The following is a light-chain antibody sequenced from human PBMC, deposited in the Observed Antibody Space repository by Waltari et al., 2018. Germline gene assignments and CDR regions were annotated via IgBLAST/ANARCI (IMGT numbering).Light chain of an antibody. V-gene: IGLV2-14*01. J-gene: IGLJ2*01. CDR1: SSDVGGYNY. CDR3: SSYTSSISLA. CDR2: EVS. Sequence: QSALTQPASVSGSPGQSITISCTGTSSDVGGYNYVSWYQQHPGRAPKLLIYEVSNRPSGVSNRFSGSKSGNTASLTISGLQAEDEVDYYCSSYTSSISLAFGGGTKLTVL.